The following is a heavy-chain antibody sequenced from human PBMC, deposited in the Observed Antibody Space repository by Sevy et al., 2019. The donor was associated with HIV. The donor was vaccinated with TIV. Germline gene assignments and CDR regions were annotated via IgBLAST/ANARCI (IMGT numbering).Heavy chain of an antibody. CDR3: AGENAWGRGYS. Sequence: SETLSLTCTVSGGSITSLYWNWIRQPPGKGLQWIANIYYNGHINYNPSLKSRVTLSLDTSKNQFSLRLSSVTAADTAMYYCAGENAWGRGYSWGQGTLVTVS. CDR1: GGSITSLY. J-gene: IGHJ4*02. D-gene: IGHD1-26*01. CDR2: IYYNGHI. V-gene: IGHV4-59*08.